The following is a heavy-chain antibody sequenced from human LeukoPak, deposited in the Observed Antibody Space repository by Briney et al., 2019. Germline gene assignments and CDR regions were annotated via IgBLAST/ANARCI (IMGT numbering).Heavy chain of an antibody. CDR2: ISSSSSYI. V-gene: IGHV3-21*01. CDR1: GFTFISYS. Sequence: SGGSLRLSCAASGFTFISYSMNWVRQAPGKGLEWVSSISSSSSYIYYADSVKGRFTISRDNAKNSLYLQMNSLRAEDTAVYYCARDPLSSSAEGYYYYYYMDVWGKGTTVTVSS. CDR3: ARDPLSSSAEGYYYYYYMDV. J-gene: IGHJ6*03. D-gene: IGHD6-6*01.